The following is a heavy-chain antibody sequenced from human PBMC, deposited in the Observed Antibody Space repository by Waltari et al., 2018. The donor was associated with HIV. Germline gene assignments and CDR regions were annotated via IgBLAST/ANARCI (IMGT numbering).Heavy chain of an antibody. Sequence: QVELVQSGAEVKKPGASVKVSCKASGYTFTDNYIHWVRQAPGHGLEWMGWINPKSGGTKQAQKFQCRVTMTRDTSMSTVYMEVSRLTSDDTAVYYCARGGASTTPRDYNYYGLDVWGQGTTVTVSS. J-gene: IGHJ6*02. CDR3: ARGGASTTPRDYNYYGLDV. CDR1: GYTFTDNY. D-gene: IGHD2-2*01. CDR2: INPKSGGT. V-gene: IGHV1-2*02.